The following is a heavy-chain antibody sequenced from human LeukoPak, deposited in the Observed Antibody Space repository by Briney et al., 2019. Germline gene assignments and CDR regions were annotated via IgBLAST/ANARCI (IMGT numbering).Heavy chain of an antibody. Sequence: SETLSLTCAVYGGSFSGYYWSWIRQPPGKRLEWIGEINHSGSTNYNPSLKSRVTISVDTSKNQSSLKLSSVTAADTAVYYCARVGGDGDDWAFDIWGQGTMVTVSS. D-gene: IGHD4-17*01. J-gene: IGHJ3*02. CDR2: INHSGST. CDR3: ARVGGDGDDWAFDI. CDR1: GGSFSGYY. V-gene: IGHV4-34*01.